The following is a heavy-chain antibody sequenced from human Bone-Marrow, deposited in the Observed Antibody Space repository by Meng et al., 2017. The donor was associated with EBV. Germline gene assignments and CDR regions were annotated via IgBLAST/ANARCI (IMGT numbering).Heavy chain of an antibody. V-gene: IGHV1-69*13. CDR1: GGTLNSDA. J-gene: IGHJ4*02. Sequence: GGWLKQAWYSVKGYCGTSGGTLNSDAVSWVRQASGQGLEWMGGLIPMSGAPHYAQKFQGRVTITADESTSTHYMDLSNLRSDDTAMYYCASESGRGFTPDYWGQGTLVTVSS. CDR3: ASESGRGFTPDY. D-gene: IGHD3-10*01. CDR2: LIPMSGAP.